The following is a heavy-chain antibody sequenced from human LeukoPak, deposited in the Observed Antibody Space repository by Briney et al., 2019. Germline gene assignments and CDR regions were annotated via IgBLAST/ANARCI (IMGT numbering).Heavy chain of an antibody. CDR2: IYHSGST. CDR1: GYSISSGYY. CDR3: ARHRGTRLRAFDI. Sequence: SETVSLTCAVSGYSISSGYYWGWIRQPPGKGLEWIGSIYHSGSTYYNPSLKSRVTISVDTSKNQFSLKLSSVTAADTAVYYCARHRGTRLRAFDIWGQGTMVTVSS. D-gene: IGHD1-7*01. J-gene: IGHJ3*02. V-gene: IGHV4-38-2*01.